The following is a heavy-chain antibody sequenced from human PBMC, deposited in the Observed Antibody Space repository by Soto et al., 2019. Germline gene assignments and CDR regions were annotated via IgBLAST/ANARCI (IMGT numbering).Heavy chain of an antibody. CDR1: GGSISSGNYY. Sequence: QVQLQESGPGLVKPSQTLSVTCTVSGGSISSGNYYWSWIRQQPGKGLEWIGYIYHTGSTYYTPSRKSRVTISVDTSKNKFSLKLSSVTAADTAVYYCPRDGAHWGQGTLVTVSS. D-gene: IGHD3-10*01. CDR3: PRDGAH. CDR2: IYHTGST. V-gene: IGHV4-31*03. J-gene: IGHJ4*02.